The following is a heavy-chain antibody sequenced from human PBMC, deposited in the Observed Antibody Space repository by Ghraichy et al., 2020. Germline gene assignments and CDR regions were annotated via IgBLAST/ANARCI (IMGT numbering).Heavy chain of an antibody. V-gene: IGHV4-34*01. CDR3: ARGRRAYGFWGAQKRPGFDP. J-gene: IGHJ5*02. D-gene: IGHD4-17*01. CDR1: GGSFSGYD. Sequence: SETLSLTCNVSGGSFSGYDWSWIRQPPGKGLEWIGEIHHTGTTNYIPSLKSRVTISLDTSKNHFSLKLTSVTAADTGVYYCARGRRAYGFWGAQKRPGFDPWAQGTLVTVSS. CDR2: IHHTGTT.